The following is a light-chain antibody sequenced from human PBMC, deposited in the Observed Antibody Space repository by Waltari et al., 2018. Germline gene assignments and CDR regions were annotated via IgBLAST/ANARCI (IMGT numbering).Light chain of an antibody. CDR3: FSIDSSGNYRV. CDR1: ALTKNY. V-gene: IGLV3-10*01. Sequence: SYEPTQPPLVSVSPGQTARNNCSGGALTKNYDYWYQQKSGQAPVLVIYEDIKRPSGIPERLSGSSSGTMATLTISGAQVEDEADYYCFSIDSSGNYRVFGGGTKLTVL. CDR2: EDI. J-gene: IGLJ3*02.